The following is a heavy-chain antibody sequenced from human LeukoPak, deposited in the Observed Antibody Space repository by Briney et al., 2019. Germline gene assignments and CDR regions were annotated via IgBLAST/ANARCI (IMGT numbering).Heavy chain of an antibody. CDR1: GFTFSDYS. D-gene: IGHD6-19*01. CDR2: ISRGGDP. V-gene: IGHV3-23*01. Sequence: GGSLRLSCAASGFTFSDYSMGWVRLAPGKGLEWASIISRGGDPYYPDSVKGRFTISRDDSKNTVYLQMNNLRAEDTGVYYCAKGGRAVAGPDYWGQGTLVTVSS. CDR3: AKGGRAVAGPDY. J-gene: IGHJ4*02.